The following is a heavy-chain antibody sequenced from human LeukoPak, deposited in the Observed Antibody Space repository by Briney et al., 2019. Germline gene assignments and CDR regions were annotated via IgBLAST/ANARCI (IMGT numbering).Heavy chain of an antibody. V-gene: IGHV4-39*07. J-gene: IGHJ5*02. CDR1: GGSITSSSYY. D-gene: IGHD3-16*01. CDR2: IYHIGST. CDR3: ARGGGFDP. Sequence: SETLSLTCTVSGGSITSSSYYWGWIRQPPGEGLEWIGSIYHIGSTYYNPSLKSRVTISVDTSKNQFSLKLSSVTAADTAVYYCARGGGFDPWGQGTLVTVSS.